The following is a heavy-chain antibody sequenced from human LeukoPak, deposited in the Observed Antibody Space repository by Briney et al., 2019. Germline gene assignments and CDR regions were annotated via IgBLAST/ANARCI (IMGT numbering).Heavy chain of an antibody. Sequence: GGSLRLSCAASGFTFSKSWMSWLRQTPEKGLEWVANIKEDGSAKYYVDSVKGRFTISRDNAKNSLYLQMNSLRAEDTAVYYCATDDEGYYWGQGILVIVYS. V-gene: IGHV3-7*04. CDR1: GFTFSKSW. CDR2: IKEDGSAK. J-gene: IGHJ4*02. D-gene: IGHD3-3*01. CDR3: ATDDEGYY.